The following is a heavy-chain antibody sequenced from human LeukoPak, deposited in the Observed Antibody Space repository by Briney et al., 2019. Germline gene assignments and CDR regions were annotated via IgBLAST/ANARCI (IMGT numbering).Heavy chain of an antibody. CDR1: GYIFTKYG. V-gene: IGHV1-18*01. D-gene: IGHD3-10*01. Sequence: GASVKVSCEASGYIFTKYGINWVRQAPGQGLEWMGWISTNDGNTKYAQTVQGRVTMTKDTSANTVYMELRSLRSDDTALYYCARNGVLRAPGCFDSWGQGTLVTVSP. CDR2: ISTNDGNT. J-gene: IGHJ5*01. CDR3: ARNGVLRAPGCFDS.